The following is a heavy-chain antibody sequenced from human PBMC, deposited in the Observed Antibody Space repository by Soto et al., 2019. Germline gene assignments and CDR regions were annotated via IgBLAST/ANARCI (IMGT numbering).Heavy chain of an antibody. V-gene: IGHV3-23*01. CDR2: ISGSGGST. J-gene: IGHJ4*02. CDR1: GFTCSSYA. Sequence: GGSLRLSCAASGFTCSSYAMSWVRQAPGKGQEWVSAISGSGGSTYYADSVKGRFTISRDNSKNTLYLQMNSLRAEDTAVYYYAKEGGYSRRWDSFDYCGQGSLVTVSS. D-gene: IGHD6-19*01. CDR3: AKEGGYSRRWDSFDY.